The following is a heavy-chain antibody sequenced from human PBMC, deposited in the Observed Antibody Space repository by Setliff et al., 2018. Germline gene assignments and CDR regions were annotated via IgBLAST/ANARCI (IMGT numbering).Heavy chain of an antibody. CDR2: INYSGST. J-gene: IGHJ4*02. D-gene: IGHD3-3*01. CDR3: ASHPRVTIFGVVAFDY. V-gene: IGHV4-39*01. CDR1: GGSLSSGSQY. Sequence: TLFLTCSVLGGSLSSGSQYWAWIRQPPGKGLEWIGNINYSGSTYYNPSLKSRVTISVDTSQNQFSLKLSSVTAADTAAYYCASHPRVTIFGVVAFDYWGQGILVTVSS.